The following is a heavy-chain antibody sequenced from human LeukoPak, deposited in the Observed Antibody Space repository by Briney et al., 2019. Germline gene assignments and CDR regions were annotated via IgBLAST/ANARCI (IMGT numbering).Heavy chain of an antibody. J-gene: IGHJ2*01. CDR2: IYYSGST. Sequence: SETLSLTCTVSGGSISSSSYYWGWIRQPPGKGLEWIGSIYYSGSTYYNPSLKSRVTISVDTSKNQFSLKLSSVTAADTAVYYCARGPLLNLLSWYFDLWGRGTLVTVSS. V-gene: IGHV4-39*01. D-gene: IGHD2-15*01. CDR1: GGSISSSSYY. CDR3: ARGPLLNLLSWYFDL.